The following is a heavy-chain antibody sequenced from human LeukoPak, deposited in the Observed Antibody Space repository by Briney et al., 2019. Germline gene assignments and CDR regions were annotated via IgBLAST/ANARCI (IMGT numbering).Heavy chain of an antibody. CDR1: GFTFTSYS. J-gene: IGHJ3*02. CDR3: ARDLPSSDAFDI. D-gene: IGHD6-13*01. Sequence: GGSLGLSCAASGFTFTSYSMNWVRQAPGKGLEWVSSISSSSIYIYYADSVKGRFTISRDNAKNSLYLQMNSLRAEDTAVYYCARDLPSSDAFDIWGQGAMVTVSS. V-gene: IGHV3-21*01. CDR2: ISSSSIYI.